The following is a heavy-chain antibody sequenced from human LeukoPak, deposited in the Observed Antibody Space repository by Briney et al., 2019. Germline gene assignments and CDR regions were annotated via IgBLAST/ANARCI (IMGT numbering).Heavy chain of an antibody. CDR1: GFTVSSNY. CDR3: ARSIRHYDILIGDYYMDV. Sequence: GGSLRLSCAASGFTVSSNYMSWVRQAPGKGLEWVSVISGAGNTYYADSVKGRFTVSRDSSKNTLYLQMNSLRAEDTAVYYCARSIRHYDILIGDYYMDVWGKGTTVTVSS. V-gene: IGHV3-66*02. J-gene: IGHJ6*03. D-gene: IGHD3-9*01. CDR2: ISGAGNT.